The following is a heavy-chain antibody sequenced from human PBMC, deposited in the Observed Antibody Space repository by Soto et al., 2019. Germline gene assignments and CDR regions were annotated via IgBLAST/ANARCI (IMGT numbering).Heavy chain of an antibody. CDR3: ARGRYGDY. Sequence: QVHLVQSGAEVKKPGASVKVSCKGSGYAFTTYGITWVRQAPGQGLEWMGWISAHSGNTNYAQKLQGRVTVTRDTSKSTAYMELRSLRSDDTAVYDCARGRYGDYWGQGALVTVSS. V-gene: IGHV1-18*01. CDR2: ISAHSGNT. J-gene: IGHJ4*02. D-gene: IGHD1-1*01. CDR1: GYAFTTYG.